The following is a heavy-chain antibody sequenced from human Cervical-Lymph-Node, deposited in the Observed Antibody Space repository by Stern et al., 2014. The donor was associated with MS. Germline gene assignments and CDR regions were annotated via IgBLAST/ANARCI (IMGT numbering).Heavy chain of an antibody. CDR1: EYTHNKYL. CDR3: AVRYCSGGRCYSVPDV. J-gene: IGHJ6*02. D-gene: IGHD2-15*01. CDR2: INPSGAT. Sequence: QMQLVQSGSEVKKPGASVKVSCKASEYTHNKYLIHWVRQAPGQRPDWMGVINPSGATNHPQKVQDRLSMTTHASPRTFYMELIRLRSEDTAVYYCAVRYCSGGRCYSVPDVWGQGTTVIGS. V-gene: IGHV1-46*02.